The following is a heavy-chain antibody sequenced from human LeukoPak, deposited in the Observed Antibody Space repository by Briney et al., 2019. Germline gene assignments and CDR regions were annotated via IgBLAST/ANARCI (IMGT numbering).Heavy chain of an antibody. CDR3: ASPVAAERDY. V-gene: IGHV4-34*01. CDR2: INHSGST. Sequence: SETLSLTCAVYGGSFSGYYWSWIRQPPGKGLEWIGEINHSGSTNYNPSLKSRVTISVDTSKNQFSLKLSSVTAADTAVYYCASPVAAERDYWGQGTLVTVSS. J-gene: IGHJ4*02. CDR1: GGSFSGYY. D-gene: IGHD6-25*01.